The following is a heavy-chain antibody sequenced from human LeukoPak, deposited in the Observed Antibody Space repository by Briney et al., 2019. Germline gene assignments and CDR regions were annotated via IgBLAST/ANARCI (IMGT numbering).Heavy chain of an antibody. J-gene: IGHJ4*02. CDR1: GYFFKKNW. CDR2: IYPGDSDT. CDR3: ARHVKYFSASHYFDY. V-gene: IGHV5-51*01. D-gene: IGHD3-10*01. Sequence: GDSLKISCEGFGYFFKKNWIGRTRQMPGKGLEWMGIIYPGDSDTRYSPSFQGQVTISADKSINTSYLQWSSLKASDTAMYYCARHVKYFSASHYFDYWAQGTLVTVSS.